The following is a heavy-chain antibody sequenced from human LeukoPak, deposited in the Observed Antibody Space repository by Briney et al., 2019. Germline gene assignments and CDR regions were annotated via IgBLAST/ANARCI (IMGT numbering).Heavy chain of an antibody. J-gene: IGHJ6*02. CDR2: IIPIFGTA. V-gene: IGHV1-69*13. Sequence: AASVKVSCKASGYTFTHYYMHWVRQAPGQGLEWMGGIIPIFGTANYAQKFQGRVTITADESTSTAYMELSSLRSEDTAVYYCARPQIYCSSTSCHTPGYYYYGMDVWGQGTTVTVSS. CDR3: ARPQIYCSSTSCHTPGYYYYGMDV. CDR1: GYTFTHYY. D-gene: IGHD2-2*01.